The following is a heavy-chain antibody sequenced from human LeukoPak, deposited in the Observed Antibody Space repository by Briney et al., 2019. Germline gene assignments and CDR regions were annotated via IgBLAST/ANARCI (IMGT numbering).Heavy chain of an antibody. CDR3: ARDPTSRSSAFDI. CDR2: ISHSGST. J-gene: IGHJ3*02. Sequence: SETLSLTCTVSGGSINSYYWSWIRQFPGKGLEWIGYISHSGSTNYNPSLKSRVTISVDTSKNQFSLKLSSVTAADTAVYYCARDPTSRSSAFDIWGQGTMVTVSS. V-gene: IGHV4-59*01. CDR1: GGSINSYY.